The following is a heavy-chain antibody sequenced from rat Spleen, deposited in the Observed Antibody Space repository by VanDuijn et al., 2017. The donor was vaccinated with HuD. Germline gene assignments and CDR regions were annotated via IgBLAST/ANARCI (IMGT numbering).Heavy chain of an antibody. CDR3: ARHDDY. V-gene: IGHV5-7*01. Sequence: EVQLVESGGGLVQPGRSLKLSCAASGFTFSDYNMAWVRQAPKKGLEWVATISYDGSSTYYRDSVKGRFTISRDNGKSTLYLQTDSLRSEDTATYYCARHDDYWGQGVMVTVSS. CDR2: ISYDGSST. CDR1: GFTFSDYN. J-gene: IGHJ2*01.